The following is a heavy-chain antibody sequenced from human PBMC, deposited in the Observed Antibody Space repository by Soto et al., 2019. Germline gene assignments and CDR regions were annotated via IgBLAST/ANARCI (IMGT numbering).Heavy chain of an antibody. V-gene: IGHV3-23*01. CDR2: ISGSGGST. CDR3: AKDELEMSSYYYYGMDV. D-gene: IGHD1-1*01. Sequence: PGGSLRLSCAASGFTFSSYAMSWVRQAPGKGLEWVSAISGSGGSTYYADSVKGRFTISRDNSKNTLYLQMTSLRAEDTAVYYCAKDELEMSSYYYYGMDVWGQGTTVTVSS. CDR1: GFTFSSYA. J-gene: IGHJ6*02.